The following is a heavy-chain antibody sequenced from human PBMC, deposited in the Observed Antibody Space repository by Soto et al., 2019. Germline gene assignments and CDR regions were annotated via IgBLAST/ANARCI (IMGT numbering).Heavy chain of an antibody. CDR3: ARDHSGSFYYYYGMDV. CDR1: GYTFTSYG. Sequence: ASVKVSCKASGYTFTSYGFSWVRQAPGLGLEWMGWINAYNGNTNYAQKLQGRVTMTTDTSTSTAYMELRSLRSDDTAVYYCARDHSGSFYYYYGMDVWGQGTTVTVSS. J-gene: IGHJ6*02. CDR2: INAYNGNT. D-gene: IGHD1-26*01. V-gene: IGHV1-18*04.